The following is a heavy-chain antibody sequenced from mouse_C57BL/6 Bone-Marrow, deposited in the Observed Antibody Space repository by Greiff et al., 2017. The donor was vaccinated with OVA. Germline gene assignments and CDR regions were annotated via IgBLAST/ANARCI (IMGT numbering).Heavy chain of an antibody. CDR1: CYTFTIYL. V-gene: IGHV1-53*01. CDR2: INPSNVCT. J-gene: IGHJ3*01. Sequence: YLFNPFSSFNISFNSSCYTFTIYLITWVKQSPVQCLDCIGNINPSNVCTNYNEKFKSKATLTVDKSSSTAYMQLSSLTSEDSAVYYCARSLTGPWFAYWGQGTLVTVSA. D-gene: IGHD4-1*01. CDR3: ARSLTGPWFAY.